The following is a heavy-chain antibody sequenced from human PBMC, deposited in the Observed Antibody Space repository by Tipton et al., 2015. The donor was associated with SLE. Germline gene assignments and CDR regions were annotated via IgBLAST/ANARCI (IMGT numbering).Heavy chain of an antibody. V-gene: IGHV3-74*01. CDR3: ARVGEHSDYDWEDY. CDR1: GFTFSSYW. Sequence: SLRLSCAASGFTFSSYWMHWVRQAPGKGLVWVSRINSDGTSTNYADSVKGRFTISRDNAKNTLYLQMHSLRAEDTAVYYCARVGEHSDYDWEDYWGQGTLVTVSS. D-gene: IGHD5-12*01. CDR2: INSDGTST. J-gene: IGHJ4*02.